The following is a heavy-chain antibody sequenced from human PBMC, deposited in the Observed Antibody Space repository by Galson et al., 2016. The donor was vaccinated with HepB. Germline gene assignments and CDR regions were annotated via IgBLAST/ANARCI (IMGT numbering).Heavy chain of an antibody. CDR3: ARERLRYFDWLRNRYYYYGMDV. Sequence: CAISGDSVSSNSAAWNWIRQSPSRGLEWLGRTYYRSKWYNDYAVSVESRITINPDTSKNQAPLQLNSVTPEDTAVYYCARERLRYFDWLRNRYYYYGMDVWGQGTTVTVSS. V-gene: IGHV6-1*01. CDR2: TYYRSKWYN. D-gene: IGHD3-9*01. CDR1: GDSVSSNSAA. J-gene: IGHJ6*02.